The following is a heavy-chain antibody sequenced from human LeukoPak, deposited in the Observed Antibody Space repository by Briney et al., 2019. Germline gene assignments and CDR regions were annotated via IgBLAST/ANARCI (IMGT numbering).Heavy chain of an antibody. CDR3: ARLARKTQRVVNVSDY. CDR2: IGSSSSTI. CDR1: GFTFSSYS. J-gene: IGHJ4*02. Sequence: PGGSLRLSCAASGFTFSSYSMNWVRQAPGKGLEWVSYIGSSSSTIYYADSVKGRFTISRDNAKNSLYLQMNSLRDEDTAVYYCARLARKTQRVVNVSDYWGQGTLVTVSS. D-gene: IGHD2-15*01. V-gene: IGHV3-48*02.